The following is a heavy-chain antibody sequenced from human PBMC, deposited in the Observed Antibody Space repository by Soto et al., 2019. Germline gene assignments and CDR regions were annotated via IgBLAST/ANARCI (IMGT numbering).Heavy chain of an antibody. CDR2: ISGSGGST. CDR1: GFTFSSYA. D-gene: IGHD3-3*01. CDR3: AKAYYDFWSGYGGPPQTKKERRPPGGGRYYYYYMDV. J-gene: IGHJ6*03. V-gene: IGHV3-23*01. Sequence: GGSLRLSCAASGFTFSSYAMSWVRQAPGKGLEWVSAISGSGGSTYYADSVKGRFTISRDNSKNTLYLQMNSLRAEDTAVYYCAKAYYDFWSGYGGPPQTKKERRPPGGGRYYYYYMDVWGKGTTVTVSS.